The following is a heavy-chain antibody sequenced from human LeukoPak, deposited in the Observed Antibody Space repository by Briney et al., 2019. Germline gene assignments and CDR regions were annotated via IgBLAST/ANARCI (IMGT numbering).Heavy chain of an antibody. V-gene: IGHV4-59*01. CDR2: IYYSGST. Sequence: SETLSLTCSVSGVSISSYYWIWLRPPPGKGLKGFVYIYYSGSTNYNPSLKRRLTISVDTSKNQFPLTLRSVTAADAAVYYCERAENSGYSYGFDYWGQGTVVTVSS. D-gene: IGHD5-18*01. CDR3: ERAENSGYSYGFDY. J-gene: IGHJ4*02. CDR1: GVSISSYY.